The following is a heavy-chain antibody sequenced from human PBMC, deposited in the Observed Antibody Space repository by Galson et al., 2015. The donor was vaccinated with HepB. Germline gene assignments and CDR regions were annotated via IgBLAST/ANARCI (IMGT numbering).Heavy chain of an antibody. D-gene: IGHD5-12*01. Sequence: SLRLSCAASGFSFTSYSFNWVRQAPGEGLEWIAYISSTGYTMYYADSVKGRFTISRDNAKSAVFLQLDSLRDDDTGIYYCARAVNSGYDVPQWGQGTPVTVSS. CDR2: ISSTGYTM. V-gene: IGHV3-48*02. CDR1: GFSFTSYS. CDR3: ARAVNSGYDVPQ. J-gene: IGHJ4*02.